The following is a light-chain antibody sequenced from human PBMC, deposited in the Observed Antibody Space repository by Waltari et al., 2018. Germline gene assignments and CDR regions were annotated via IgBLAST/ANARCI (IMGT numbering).Light chain of an antibody. V-gene: IGLV3-21*04. CDR2: YDS. J-gene: IGLJ3*02. Sequence: YVVTQPPSVSVAPGKTARLTCEGENIETKSVNWYQQKAGQAPLLVMFYDSDRPYGIPERFSGSNSGSTATLTINWVEPGDEADYHCQVWDDTNNSGVFGGGTKLTVL. CDR3: QVWDDTNNSGV. CDR1: NIETKS.